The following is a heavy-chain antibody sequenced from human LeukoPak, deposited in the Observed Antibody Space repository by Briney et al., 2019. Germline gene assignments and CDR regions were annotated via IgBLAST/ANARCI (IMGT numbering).Heavy chain of an antibody. CDR3: ARDWELSRDY. Sequence: GGSLRLSCAASGFTFSSYSINWVRQAPGKGLEWVANINEGGSAEYYAESVKGRFTISRENAENSVHLQMNSLRGEDTAVYYCARDWELSRDYWGQGTLVTVSS. J-gene: IGHJ4*02. D-gene: IGHD1-7*01. V-gene: IGHV3-7*01. CDR1: GFTFSSYS. CDR2: INEGGSAE.